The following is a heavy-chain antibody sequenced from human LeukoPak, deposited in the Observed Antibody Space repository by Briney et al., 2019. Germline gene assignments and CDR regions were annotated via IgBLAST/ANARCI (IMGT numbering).Heavy chain of an antibody. V-gene: IGHV3-21*04. CDR2: ISSSSSYI. J-gene: IGHJ6*02. Sequence: GGSLRLSCAASGFTFSSYSMNWFRQAPGKGLEWVSSISSSSSYIYYADSVKGRFTISRHNSKNTLYLQMNSLRAEDTAVYYCARDFKLERYGMDVWGQGSTVTVSS. D-gene: IGHD1-1*01. CDR1: GFTFSSYS. CDR3: ARDFKLERYGMDV.